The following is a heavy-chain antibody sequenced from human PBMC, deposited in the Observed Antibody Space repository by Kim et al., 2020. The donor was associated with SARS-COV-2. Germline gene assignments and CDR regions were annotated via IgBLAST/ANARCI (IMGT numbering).Heavy chain of an antibody. CDR3: ARDRSPLDI. Sequence: TNNHPSRQRRVTITVDTSKNQFSLKLSSVPAAYTAVYYCARDRSPLDIWGQGTMVTVSS. J-gene: IGHJ3*02. CDR2: T. V-gene: IGHV4-59*01.